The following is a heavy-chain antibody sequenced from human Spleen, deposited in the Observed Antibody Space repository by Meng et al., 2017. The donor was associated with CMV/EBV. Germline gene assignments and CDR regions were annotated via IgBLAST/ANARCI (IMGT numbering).Heavy chain of an antibody. CDR2: ISFDGSNK. Sequence: GESLQISCAASGFTFSSYAMHWVRQAPGKGLEWVTVISFDGSNKYYADSVKGRFTISRDDSKNTLYLQKNSLRAEDTAVYDCARSIAVAALRSGMDVWGQGPTVTVSS. CDR3: ARSIAVAALRSGMDV. V-gene: IGHV3-30*04. D-gene: IGHD6-19*01. CDR1: GFTFSSYA. J-gene: IGHJ6*02.